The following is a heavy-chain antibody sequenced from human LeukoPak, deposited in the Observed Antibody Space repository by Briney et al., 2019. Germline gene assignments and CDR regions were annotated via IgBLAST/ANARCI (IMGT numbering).Heavy chain of an antibody. CDR2: IISSGSAT. D-gene: IGHD5-18*01. Sequence: PGGSLRLSCAASGFTLSDYNMNWIRQAPGKGLEWISYIISSGSATYYADSVKGRFTISRDNAKNSLYLQMNSLRVEDTAVYYCTRDGDTTSKVDYWGQGTLVTVSS. V-gene: IGHV3-11*01. CDR3: TRDGDTTSKVDY. J-gene: IGHJ4*02. CDR1: GFTLSDYN.